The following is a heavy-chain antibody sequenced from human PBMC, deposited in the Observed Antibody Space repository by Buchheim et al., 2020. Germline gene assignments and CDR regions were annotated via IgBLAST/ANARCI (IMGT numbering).Heavy chain of an antibody. D-gene: IGHD3-22*01. CDR3: ARQGIVVVIEYYYYGMDV. V-gene: IGHV4-39*01. CDR1: GGSISSSSYY. J-gene: IGHJ6*02. Sequence: QLQLQESGPGLVKPSETLSLTCTVSGGSISSSSYYWGWIRQPPGKGLEWIGSIYYSGSTYYNPSLKSRVTISVDTSKNQFSLKLSSVTAADTAVYYCARQGIVVVIEYYYYGMDVWGQGTT. CDR2: IYYSGST.